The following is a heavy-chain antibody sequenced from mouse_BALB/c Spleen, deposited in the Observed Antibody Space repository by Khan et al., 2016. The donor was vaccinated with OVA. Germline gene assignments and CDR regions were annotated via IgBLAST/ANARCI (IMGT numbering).Heavy chain of an antibody. D-gene: IGHD2-5*01. J-gene: IGHJ4*01. CDR1: GYTFTTAG. CDR3: ARGGAAYYRNGWGAMEY. Sequence: QIQLVQSGPELKKPGETVRISCKASGYTFTTAGIQWVQKMPGKGLKWIGWINTHSGVPKYAEDFKGRFAFSLEISVKTAYLQITNLKNEDTATYFCARGGAAYYRNGWGAMEYWGQGTSVTVSS. CDR2: INTHSGVP. V-gene: IGHV9-4*02.